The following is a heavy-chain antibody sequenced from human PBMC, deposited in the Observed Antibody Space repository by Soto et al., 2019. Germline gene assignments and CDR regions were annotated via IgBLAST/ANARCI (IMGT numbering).Heavy chain of an antibody. CDR2: INHSGST. J-gene: IGHJ5*02. D-gene: IGHD2-2*01. CDR1: GGSFSGYY. CDR3: ARGGINCSSTSCYYNWFDP. V-gene: IGHV4-34*01. Sequence: SETLSLTCAVYGGSFSGYYWSWIRQPPGKGLEWIGEINHSGSTNYNPSLKSRVTISVDTSKTQFSLKLSPVTAADTAVYYCARGGINCSSTSCYYNWFDPWGQGTLVTVSS.